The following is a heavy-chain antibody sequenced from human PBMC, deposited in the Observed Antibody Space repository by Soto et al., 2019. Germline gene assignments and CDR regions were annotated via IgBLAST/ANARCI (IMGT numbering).Heavy chain of an antibody. D-gene: IGHD2-2*01. Sequence: GGSLRLSCAASGFTFSSYGMHWVRQAPGKGLEWVAVISYDGSNKYYADSVKGRFTISRDNSKNTLYLQMNSLRAEDTAVYYCAKDGVVVPAPYYFDYWGQGTLVTVS. J-gene: IGHJ4*02. CDR1: GFTFSSYG. V-gene: IGHV3-30*18. CDR2: ISYDGSNK. CDR3: AKDGVVVPAPYYFDY.